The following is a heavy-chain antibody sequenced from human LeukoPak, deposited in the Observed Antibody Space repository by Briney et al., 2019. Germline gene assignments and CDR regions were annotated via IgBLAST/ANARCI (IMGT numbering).Heavy chain of an antibody. J-gene: IGHJ4*02. CDR1: GGSISSGSYY. D-gene: IGHD5-18*01. Sequence: SETLSLTCTVSGGSISSGSYYWSWIRQPAGKGLEWIGRIYTSGSTNYNPSLKSRVTISVDTSKNQFSLKLSSVTAADTAVYYCARDRGYSYGGVYYLDYWGQGTLVTVSS. V-gene: IGHV4-61*02. CDR2: IYTSGST. CDR3: ARDRGYSYGGVYYLDY.